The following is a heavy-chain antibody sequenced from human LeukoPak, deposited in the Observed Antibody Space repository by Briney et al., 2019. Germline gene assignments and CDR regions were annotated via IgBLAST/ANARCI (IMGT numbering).Heavy chain of an antibody. CDR1: GYTLTELS. CDR2: IDPQDDET. CDR3: AAGGSGSYLFDP. Sequence: AAVKVSCKVSGYTLTELSIHWVRQVPGKGLERMGGIDPQDDETLYAQNFQGRVTMTEDTSTDTAYMELISLRSEDTAMYYCAAGGSGSYLFDPWGEETLVIVSS. D-gene: IGHD1-26*01. V-gene: IGHV1-24*01. J-gene: IGHJ5*02.